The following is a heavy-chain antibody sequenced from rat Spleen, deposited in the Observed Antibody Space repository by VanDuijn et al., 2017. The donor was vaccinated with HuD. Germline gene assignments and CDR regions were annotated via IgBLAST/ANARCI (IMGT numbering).Heavy chain of an antibody. D-gene: IGHD1-5*01. CDR2: IIYDGSST. CDR1: GFTFSDYA. V-gene: IGHV5-17*01. Sequence: EVQLVESGGGLVQPGRSLKFSCAASGFTFSDYAMAWVRQAPKKGLEWVATIIYDGSSTYYRDSVKGRFTISRDDAKSTLYLQMDSLRSEDTATYYCTTKYRYNSPFDYWGQGVMVTVSS. CDR3: TTKYRYNSPFDY. J-gene: IGHJ2*01.